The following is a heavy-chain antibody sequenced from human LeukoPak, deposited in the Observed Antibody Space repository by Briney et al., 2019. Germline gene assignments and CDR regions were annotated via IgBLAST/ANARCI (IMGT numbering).Heavy chain of an antibody. J-gene: IGHJ3*02. V-gene: IGHV4-59*01. CDR2: IYDSGST. D-gene: IGHD3-22*01. CDR1: GGSISSYY. CDR3: ACLTTADAFDI. Sequence: PSETLSLTCTVSGGSISSYYWSWIRQPPGKGLEWIGYIYDSGSTNYNPSLRSRVTISVDTSKNQFSLKLSPVTAADTAVYYCACLTTADAFDIWGQGTMVTVSS.